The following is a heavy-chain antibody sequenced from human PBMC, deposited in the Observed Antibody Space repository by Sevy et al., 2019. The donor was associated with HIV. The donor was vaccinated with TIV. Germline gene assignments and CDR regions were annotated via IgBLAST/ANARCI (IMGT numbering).Heavy chain of an antibody. CDR3: AREGCTKPHDY. V-gene: IGHV3-23*01. Sequence: LSLTCAVSGFTFSKYSMSWVRQPPGKGLEWVSTLSFGCGEINYADSVKGRFTISRDNSKSSVYLQMNNLRPEDTAVYYCAREGCTKPHDYWGQGTLVTVSS. D-gene: IGHD2-8*01. J-gene: IGHJ4*02. CDR2: LSFGCGEI. CDR1: GFTFSKYS.